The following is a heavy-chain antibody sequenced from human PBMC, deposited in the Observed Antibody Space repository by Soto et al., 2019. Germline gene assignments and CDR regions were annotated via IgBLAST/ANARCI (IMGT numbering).Heavy chain of an antibody. Sequence: ASVKVSCKASGYTFTSYYMHWVRQAPGQGLEWMGIINPSGGSTSYAQKFQGRVTMTRDTSTSTVYMELSSLRSEDTAVYYCAREGAPRIAAAGTVVDYWGQGTLVTVSS. CDR3: AREGAPRIAAAGTVVDY. V-gene: IGHV1-46*01. CDR1: GYTFTSYY. D-gene: IGHD6-13*01. CDR2: INPSGGST. J-gene: IGHJ4*02.